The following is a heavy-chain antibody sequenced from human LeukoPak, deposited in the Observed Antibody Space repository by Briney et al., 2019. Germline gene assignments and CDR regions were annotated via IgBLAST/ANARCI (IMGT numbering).Heavy chain of an antibody. J-gene: IGHJ4*02. D-gene: IGHD2-15*01. Sequence: GGSLRLSCTAAGFNFETYLMSWVRQSPEKGLEFVANIKYDDTVKNYVDSVKGRFTISRDNPSNSVYLKMDSLRPEDTALYYCARDPDSSAFDYWGQGAQVTVSS. CDR2: IKYDDTVK. CDR1: GFNFETYL. CDR3: ARDPDSSAFDY. V-gene: IGHV3-7*01.